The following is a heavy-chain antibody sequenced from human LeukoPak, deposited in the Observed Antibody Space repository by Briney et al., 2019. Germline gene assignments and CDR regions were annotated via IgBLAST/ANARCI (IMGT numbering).Heavy chain of an antibody. Sequence: ASVKVSCKASGYTFTSYYIHWVRQAPGQGLERMGWINPDSGDTNYAQRFQGRATMTRDTSISTAYMEKRRLTSDDTAVYYCARGSYDSSDFEYFQHWGQGTLVTVSS. CDR1: GYTFTSYY. J-gene: IGHJ1*01. V-gene: IGHV1-2*02. D-gene: IGHD3-22*01. CDR2: INPDSGDT. CDR3: ARGSYDSSDFEYFQH.